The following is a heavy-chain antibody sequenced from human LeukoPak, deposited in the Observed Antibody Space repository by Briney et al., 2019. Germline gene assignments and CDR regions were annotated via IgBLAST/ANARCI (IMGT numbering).Heavy chain of an antibody. J-gene: IGHJ3*02. Sequence: GASVKVSCKAFGHTFTSNYMHWVRQAPGQGPEWMGVISPSGGSTTYAQKFQGRVTMTEDTSTDTAYMELSSLRSEDTAVYYCATESYSGSYLYAFDIWGQGTMVTVSS. CDR2: ISPSGGST. CDR1: GHTFTSNY. CDR3: ATESYSGSYLYAFDI. D-gene: IGHD1-26*01. V-gene: IGHV1-46*01.